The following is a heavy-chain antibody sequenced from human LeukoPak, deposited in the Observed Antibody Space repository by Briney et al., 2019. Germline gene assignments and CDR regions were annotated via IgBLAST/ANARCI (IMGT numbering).Heavy chain of an antibody. V-gene: IGHV4-4*07. D-gene: IGHD2-15*01. CDR3: ARVECSGGSCYFDY. J-gene: IGHJ4*02. Sequence: SSETLSLTCSVSGGSITSYYWSWIRQPAGKGLEYIGRIYMSGSTNYNPSLKSRVTMSVDTSKNHFSLKLTSVTAAGTAVYYCARVECSGGSCYFDYWGQGTLVTVSS. CDR2: IYMSGST. CDR1: GGSITSYY.